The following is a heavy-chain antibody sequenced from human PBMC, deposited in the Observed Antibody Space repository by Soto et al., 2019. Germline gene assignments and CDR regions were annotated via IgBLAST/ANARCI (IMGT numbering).Heavy chain of an antibody. D-gene: IGHD3-22*01. J-gene: IGHJ6*02. CDR3: ASPTYYYDSSGPPDGMDV. CDR2: IYYSGST. V-gene: IGHV4-59*01. CDR1: GDSIRSYY. Sequence: SETLSLTCTVSGDSIRSYYWTWIRQPPGKGLELIGYIYYSGSTRYNPSLKSRVTISVDMSKNQFSLKLSSVIAADTAVYYCASPTYYYDSSGPPDGMDVWGQGTTVTVSS.